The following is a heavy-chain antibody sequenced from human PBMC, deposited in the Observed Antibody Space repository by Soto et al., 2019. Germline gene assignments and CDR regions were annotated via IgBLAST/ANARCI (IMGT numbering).Heavy chain of an antibody. V-gene: IGHV3-48*02. CDR2: ISSSSSTI. CDR1: GFTFSSSS. J-gene: IGHJ4*02. D-gene: IGHD3-22*01. CDR3: ARDASSGYSPFFDY. Sequence: GGSLRLSCAASGFTFSSSSMNWVRQAPGKGLEWVSYISSSSSTIYYADSVKGRFTISRDNAKNSLYLQMNSLRDEDTAVYYCARDASSGYSPFFDYWGQGTLVTVSS.